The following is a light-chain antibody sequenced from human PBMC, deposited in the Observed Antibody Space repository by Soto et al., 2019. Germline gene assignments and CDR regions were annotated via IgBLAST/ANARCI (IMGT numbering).Light chain of an antibody. CDR3: QQYYGAPIT. CDR1: QNLLSCSNNRNY. V-gene: IGKV4-1*01. Sequence: DIVMTQSPDSLSVSLGERATINCKSSQNLLSCSNNRNYFGWFQQKPGQPPKLLISWASARESGVPDRFSGSGSGTDFTLTISSLQAEDVAVYYCQQYYGAPITFGQGTRLEIK. CDR2: WAS. J-gene: IGKJ5*01.